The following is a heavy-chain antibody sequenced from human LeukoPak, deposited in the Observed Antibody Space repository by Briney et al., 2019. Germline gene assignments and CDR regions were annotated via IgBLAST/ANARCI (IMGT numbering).Heavy chain of an antibody. CDR3: ARDLYGSSSWPNFDY. J-gene: IGHJ4*02. CDR1: GYSFSTHW. D-gene: IGHD6-13*01. V-gene: IGHV1-46*01. Sequence: ASVKVSCKASGYSFSTHWMHWVRQAPGQGLEWMGIINPSGGFTSYAQKLQGRVTVTRDMSTSTVYMELSNLRSEDTAVYYCARDLYGSSSWPNFDYWGQGTLVTVSS. CDR2: INPSGGFT.